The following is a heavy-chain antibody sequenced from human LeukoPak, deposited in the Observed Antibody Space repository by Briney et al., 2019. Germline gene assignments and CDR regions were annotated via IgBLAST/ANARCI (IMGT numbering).Heavy chain of an antibody. CDR3: ARDSGIAAAGGWFDP. J-gene: IGHJ5*02. V-gene: IGHV3-30-3*01. D-gene: IGHD6-13*01. Sequence: GGSLRLSCAASGFTFSSYAMHWVRQAPGKGLEWVAVISYDGSNKYYADSVKGRFTISRDNSKNTLYLQMNSPRAEDTAVYYCARDSGIAAAGGWFDPWGQGTLVTVSS. CDR2: ISYDGSNK. CDR1: GFTFSSYA.